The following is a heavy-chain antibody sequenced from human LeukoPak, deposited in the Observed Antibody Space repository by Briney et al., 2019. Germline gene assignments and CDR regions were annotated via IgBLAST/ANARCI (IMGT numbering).Heavy chain of an antibody. CDR2: INPNSGGT. CDR1: GYTFTGYY. J-gene: IGHJ3*02. D-gene: IGHD3-3*01. Sequence: ASVKVSCKASGYTFTGYYMHWVRQAPGQGLEWMGWINPNSGGTNYAQKFQGRVTMTRDTSISTAYMELSRLRSDDTAVYYCARGGRITIFGGDDAFDIWGQGTMVTASS. V-gene: IGHV1-2*02. CDR3: ARGGRITIFGGDDAFDI.